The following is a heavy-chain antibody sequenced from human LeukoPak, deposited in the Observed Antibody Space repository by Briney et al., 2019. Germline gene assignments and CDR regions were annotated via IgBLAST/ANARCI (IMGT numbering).Heavy chain of an antibody. Sequence: PGGSLRLACAACGFTFSTCSMKWVRQAPGKALEWLSSISGSSYHIYYADSVKGRFTISRDNANNLLYLQMNSLRAEDTAVYYCARGANFWSGYYRTYYFDYWGQGTLVTVSS. CDR2: ISGSSYHI. V-gene: IGHV3-21*04. CDR3: ARGANFWSGYYRTYYFDY. CDR1: GFTFSTCS. D-gene: IGHD3-3*01. J-gene: IGHJ4*02.